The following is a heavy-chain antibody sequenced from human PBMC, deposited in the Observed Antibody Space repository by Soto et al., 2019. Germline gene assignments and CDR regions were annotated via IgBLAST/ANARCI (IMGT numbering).Heavy chain of an antibody. V-gene: IGHV4-30-2*01. Sequence: QLQLQESGSGLVKPPQTLSLSCAVSGGSISSGGYPQSRIRPAPDKGLEWNGYIYHSGSTYYNPSLKSRVSISVDRSENQFSLKLSSVTAADTAVYYCARGPPFLWGQGTLVTVSS. CDR2: IYHSGST. CDR1: GGSISSGGYP. CDR3: ARGPPFL. J-gene: IGHJ4*02.